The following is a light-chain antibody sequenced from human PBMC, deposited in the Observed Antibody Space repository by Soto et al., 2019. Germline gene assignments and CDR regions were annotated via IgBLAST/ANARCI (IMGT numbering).Light chain of an antibody. V-gene: IGLV2-14*01. CDR3: TSYTSSSPLV. J-gene: IGLJ1*01. CDR2: EVV. CDR1: SSDVGGYNY. Sequence: QSALTQPASVSGSPGQSSTISCTGTSSDVGGYNYVSWYQHHPGKAPKLMIYEVVNRPSGVSNRFSGSKSGITASLTISGLQAEDEADYYCTSYTSSSPLVFGTGTKLTVL.